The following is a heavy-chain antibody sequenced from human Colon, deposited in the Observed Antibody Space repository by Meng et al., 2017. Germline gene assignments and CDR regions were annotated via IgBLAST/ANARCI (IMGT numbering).Heavy chain of an antibody. CDR3: AHGVVASATLGAWFDS. Sequence: QIPLKEFGPTLVKPTQTLTLTSSFSGFSLNTDGVAVGWIRQPPGKAPEWLALIYWDDDARYSPSLKNRLSITQDAAKNQVVLTMTNMESVDTATYFCAHGVVASATLGAWFDSWGQGTLVTVSS. J-gene: IGHJ5*01. CDR2: IYWDDDA. CDR1: GFSLNTDGVA. D-gene: IGHD2-15*01. V-gene: IGHV2-5*02.